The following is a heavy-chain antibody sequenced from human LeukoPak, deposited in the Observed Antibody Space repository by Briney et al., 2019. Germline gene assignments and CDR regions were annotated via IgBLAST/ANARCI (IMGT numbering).Heavy chain of an antibody. CDR1: GFTFSSYE. J-gene: IGHJ6*03. V-gene: IGHV3-48*03. CDR3: ARALTGDYYYYYYMDV. D-gene: IGHD3-10*01. Sequence: GGSLRLSWAASGFTFSSYEMNWVRQAPGEGRGWVSYISSSGSTIYYADSVKGRFTISRDNAKKSLYLQMNSLRAEETAVYYCARALTGDYYYYYYMDVWGKGTTVTVSS. CDR2: ISSSGSTI.